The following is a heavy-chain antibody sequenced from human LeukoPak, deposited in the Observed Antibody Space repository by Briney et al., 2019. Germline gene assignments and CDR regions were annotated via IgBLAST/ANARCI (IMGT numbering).Heavy chain of an antibody. Sequence: VGSLRLSCAASGFTFSSYAMSWVRQAPGKGLEWVSAISGSGGSTYYADSVKGRFTISRDNSKNTLYLQMNSLRAEDTAVYYCAKDIAAAGFYYYYGMDVWGQGTTVTVSS. CDR3: AKDIAAAGFYYYYGMDV. D-gene: IGHD6-13*01. V-gene: IGHV3-23*01. CDR2: ISGSGGST. J-gene: IGHJ6*02. CDR1: GFTFSSYA.